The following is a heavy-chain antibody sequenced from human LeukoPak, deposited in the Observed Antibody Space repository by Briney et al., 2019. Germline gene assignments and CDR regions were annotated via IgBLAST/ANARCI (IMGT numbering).Heavy chain of an antibody. CDR1: GFSISSSG. Sequence: GGSLRLSCAASGFSISSSGMHWVRQAPGKGLEWVAFIRYDGSNNYYADSVKGRFTISRDNAKNSLYLQMNSLRAEDTAVYYCARDRRYSGSPPNYMDVWGKGTTVTVSS. CDR2: IRYDGSNN. CDR3: ARDRRYSGSPPNYMDV. D-gene: IGHD1-26*01. V-gene: IGHV3-30*02. J-gene: IGHJ6*03.